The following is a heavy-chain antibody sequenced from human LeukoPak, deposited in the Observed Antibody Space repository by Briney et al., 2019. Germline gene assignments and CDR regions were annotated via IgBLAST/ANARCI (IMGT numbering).Heavy chain of an antibody. V-gene: IGHV3-23*01. CDR2: INGGGNTT. Sequence: PGGSLRLSCAASGFAFSTFAMGWVRLSPGKGLEWLSTINGGGNTTFYADSVKGRFTISRDNSKNTLYLHMDSLRPDDTAIYYCTKELHVAVAVADYYYFYMDVWGRGTAVTVSS. CDR1: GFAFSTFA. D-gene: IGHD6-19*01. CDR3: TKELHVAVAVADYYYFYMDV. J-gene: IGHJ6*03.